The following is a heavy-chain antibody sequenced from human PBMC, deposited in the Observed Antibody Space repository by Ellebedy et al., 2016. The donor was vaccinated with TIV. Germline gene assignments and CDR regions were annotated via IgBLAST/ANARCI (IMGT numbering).Heavy chain of an antibody. CDR1: GDPISRSSYY. V-gene: IGHV4-39*01. CDR2: IYYTGST. CDR3: ARWFGELLYVRWFDP. D-gene: IGHD3-10*01. Sequence: SETLSLTCTVPGDPISRSSYYWGWIRQPPGKGLEWTWSIYYTGSTDYNPSLKSRVAISADTSKHQFSLRLSSVTAADTAVYCCARWFGELLYVRWFDPWGQGTLVTVSS. J-gene: IGHJ5*02.